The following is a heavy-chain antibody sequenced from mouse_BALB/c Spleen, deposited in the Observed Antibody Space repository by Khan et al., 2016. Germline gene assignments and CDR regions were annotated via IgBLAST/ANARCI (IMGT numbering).Heavy chain of an antibody. V-gene: IGHV3-2*02. CDR3: ARYDGYYFDY. CDR2: ISYSGST. Sequence: EVQLQESGPGLVKPSQSLSLTCTVTGYSITSGYAWNWIRQFPGNKLEWMGYISYSGSTYYNPSLKSRISITRDTSKNQYYLQLNSVTTEDTATYYCARYDGYYFDYWGQGTTLTVSS. J-gene: IGHJ2*01. D-gene: IGHD2-3*01. CDR1: GYSITSGYA.